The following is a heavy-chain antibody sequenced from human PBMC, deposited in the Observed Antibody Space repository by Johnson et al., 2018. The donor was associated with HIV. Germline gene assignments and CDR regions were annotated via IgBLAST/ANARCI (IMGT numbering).Heavy chain of an antibody. CDR1: GFTFSSYG. CDR2: IKQDGSEK. D-gene: IGHD6-19*01. J-gene: IGHJ3*01. Sequence: VQLVESGGGVVQPGGSLRLSCAASGFTFSSYGMHWVRQAPGKGLEWVANIKQDGSEKYYVDSVKGRFTISRDNSKNTLYLQMNSLRAEDTGVYYCAKPQLLADDIFNFWGQGTMVIVSS. V-gene: IGHV3-7*01. CDR3: AKPQLLADDIFNF.